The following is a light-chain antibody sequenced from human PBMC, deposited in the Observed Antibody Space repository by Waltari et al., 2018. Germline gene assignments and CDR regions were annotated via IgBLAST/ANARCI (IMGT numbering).Light chain of an antibody. CDR3: CSLAGSYTWV. CDR1: SSDVGNYNY. J-gene: IGLJ3*02. CDR2: DVS. Sequence: QSALTQPRSVSGSPGQSVTISCTGTSSDVGNYNYVSWYHQHPDKAPKLLIYDVSKRPSVVPDRFSGSKSGNAASLTISGLQAEDEADYHCCSLAGSYTWVFGGGTKLTVL. V-gene: IGLV2-11*01.